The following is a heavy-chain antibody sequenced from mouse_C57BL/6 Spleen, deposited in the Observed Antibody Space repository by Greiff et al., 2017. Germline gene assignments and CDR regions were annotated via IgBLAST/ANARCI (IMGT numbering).Heavy chain of an antibody. D-gene: IGHD2-14*01. Sequence: VKLVESGAELARPGASVKLSCKASGYTFTSYGISWVKQRTGQGLEWIGEIYPRSGNTYYNEKFKGKATLTADKSSSTAYMELRILTSEDSAVYFCARNRGYWYFDVWGTGTTVTVSS. CDR1: GYTFTSYG. CDR2: IYPRSGNT. CDR3: ARNRGYWYFDV. V-gene: IGHV1-81*01. J-gene: IGHJ1*03.